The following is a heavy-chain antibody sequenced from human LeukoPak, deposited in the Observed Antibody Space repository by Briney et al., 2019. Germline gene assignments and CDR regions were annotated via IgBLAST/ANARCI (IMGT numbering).Heavy chain of an antibody. CDR2: AYYRSKWYN. CDR1: GDSVSSNSAA. J-gene: IGHJ4*02. Sequence: SQTLSLTCAISGDSVSSNSAAWNWIRQSPPRGLEWLGRAYYRSKWYNDYAVSVKSRITINPDTSKNQFSLQLNSVTPEDTAVYYCARSMVSKGYFDYWGQGTLVTVSS. D-gene: IGHD2-8*01. CDR3: ARSMVSKGYFDY. V-gene: IGHV6-1*01.